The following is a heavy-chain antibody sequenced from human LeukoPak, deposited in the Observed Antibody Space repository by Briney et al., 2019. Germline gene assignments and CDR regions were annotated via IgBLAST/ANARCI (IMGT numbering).Heavy chain of an antibody. CDR2: TRNKANSYTT. J-gene: IGHJ4*02. CDR1: GFTSSDHY. CDR3: ARARRGSYPSSDY. V-gene: IGHV3-72*01. Sequence: PGGSLRLSCAASGFTSSDHYIDWVRQAPGKGLEWVGRTRNKANSYTTEYAASVKGRFTISRDDLKNSLFLQMNSLMIEDTAVYHCARARRGSYPSSDYWGEGTLVTVSS. D-gene: IGHD1-26*01.